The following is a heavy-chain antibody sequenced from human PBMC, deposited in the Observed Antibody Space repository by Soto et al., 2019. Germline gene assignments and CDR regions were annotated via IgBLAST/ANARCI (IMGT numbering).Heavy chain of an antibody. J-gene: IGHJ4*02. CDR3: ARGLFSENYYSGGWYYFDY. D-gene: IGHD1-26*01. CDR2: INHSGST. CDR1: GGSFSGYS. Sequence: QVQLQQWGAGLLKPSETLSLTCAVYGGSFSGYSWTWIRQSPGKGLEWIGQINHSGSTTYNPSLKSRVPISLATSKNQFSLELSSVTAADTAVYYCARGLFSENYYSGGWYYFDYWGQGTLVTVSS. V-gene: IGHV4-34*01.